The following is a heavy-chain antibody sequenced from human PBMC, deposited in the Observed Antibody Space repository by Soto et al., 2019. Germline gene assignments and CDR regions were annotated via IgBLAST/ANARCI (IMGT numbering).Heavy chain of an antibody. Sequence: QVELVQSGAEVKKPGASVKVSCKASGYTFTSYGISWVRQAPGQGIEWMGWISAYNGNTNYAQKLQGRATMTTDTSTSTAYMELRSLRSDDTSVYYCERDLHGDPYYWGQGTLVIVSS. D-gene: IGHD4-17*01. J-gene: IGHJ4*02. CDR2: ISAYNGNT. V-gene: IGHV1-18*01. CDR1: GYTFTSYG. CDR3: ERDLHGDPYY.